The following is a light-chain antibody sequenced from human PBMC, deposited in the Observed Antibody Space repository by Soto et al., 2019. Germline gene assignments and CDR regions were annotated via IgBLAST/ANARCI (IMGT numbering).Light chain of an antibody. CDR1: SSDVGSHNF. Sequence: QSALTQPASVSGSPGRSITISCTGTSSDVGSHNFVSWYQQRPGKAPKLMIFEVTKRPSGVSSRFSASKSGNTASLTISGVQAEDEADYYCCSYAGTTTWVFGGGTKVTVL. V-gene: IGLV2-23*02. J-gene: IGLJ2*01. CDR2: EVT. CDR3: CSYAGTTTWV.